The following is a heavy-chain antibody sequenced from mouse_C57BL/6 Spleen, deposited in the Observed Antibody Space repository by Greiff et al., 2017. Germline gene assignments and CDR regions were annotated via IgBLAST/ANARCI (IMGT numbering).Heavy chain of an antibody. Sequence: QVQLQQSGAELVRPGTSVKVSCKASGYAFTNYLIEWVKQRPGQGLEWIGVINPGSGGTNYNEKFKGKATLTADKSSSTAYMQLSSLTSEDSAVYFCASAYRGYFDYWGQGTTLTVSS. CDR3: ASAYRGYFDY. V-gene: IGHV1-54*01. D-gene: IGHD2-14*01. CDR1: GYAFTNYL. J-gene: IGHJ2*01. CDR2: INPGSGGT.